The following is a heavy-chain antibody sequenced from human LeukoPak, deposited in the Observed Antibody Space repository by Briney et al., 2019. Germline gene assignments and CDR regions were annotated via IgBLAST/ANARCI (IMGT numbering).Heavy chain of an antibody. J-gene: IGHJ1*01. Sequence: GASVKVSCKASGGTFSSYAISWVRQAPGQGLEWMGWINPNSGGTNYAQKFQGRVTMTRDTSISTAYMELSRLRSDDTAVYYCARVSSSSWGWELPEAEAAEYFQHWGQGTLVTVSS. D-gene: IGHD6-13*01. CDR3: ARVSSSSWGWELPEAEAAEYFQH. V-gene: IGHV1-2*02. CDR1: GGTFSSYA. CDR2: INPNSGGT.